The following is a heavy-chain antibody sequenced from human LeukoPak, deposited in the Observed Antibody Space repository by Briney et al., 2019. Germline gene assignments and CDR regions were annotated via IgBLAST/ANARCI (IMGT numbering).Heavy chain of an antibody. Sequence: PSETLSLTCTVSGGSISSYYWSWIRQPPGKGLEGIGYIYYSGSTNYNPALKSRVTISVDTSKNQFSLKLSSVTAADTAVYYCARSSRQQLTWGAFDIWGQGTMVTVSS. J-gene: IGHJ3*02. CDR3: ARSSRQQLTWGAFDI. CDR1: GGSISSYY. CDR2: IYYSGST. V-gene: IGHV4-59*01. D-gene: IGHD6-13*01.